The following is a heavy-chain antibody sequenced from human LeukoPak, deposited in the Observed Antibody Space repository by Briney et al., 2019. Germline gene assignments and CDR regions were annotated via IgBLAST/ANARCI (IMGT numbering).Heavy chain of an antibody. D-gene: IGHD3-10*01. V-gene: IGHV1-2*02. Sequence: ASVKVSCKASGYTFTGYYMHWVRQAPGQGLEWMGWINPNSGGTNYAQKFQGRVTMTRDTSISTAYMELSRLRSDDTAVYYCARYPDYYGSGSYFDYWGQGTLVTVSS. CDR1: GYTFTGYY. CDR3: ARYPDYYGSGSYFDY. CDR2: INPNSGGT. J-gene: IGHJ4*02.